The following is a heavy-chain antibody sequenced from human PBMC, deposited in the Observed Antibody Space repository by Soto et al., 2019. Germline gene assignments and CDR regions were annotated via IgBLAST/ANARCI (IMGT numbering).Heavy chain of an antibody. CDR1: GFTFSNAW. CDR2: IKSKTDGGTT. J-gene: IGHJ4*02. CDR3: TTEPDSSGYYYPFDY. D-gene: IGHD3-22*01. V-gene: IGHV3-15*07. Sequence: PGGSLRLSCAASGFTFSNAWMNWVRQAPGKGLEWVGRIKSKTDGGTTDYAAPVKGRFTISRDDSKNTLYLQMNSLKTEDTAVYYCTTEPDSSGYYYPFDYWAREPWSPSPQ.